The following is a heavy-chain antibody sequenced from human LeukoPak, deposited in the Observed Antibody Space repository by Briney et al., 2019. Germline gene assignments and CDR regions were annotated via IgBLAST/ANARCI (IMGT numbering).Heavy chain of an antibody. Sequence: GGSLRLSCAASGFTFSSYGMHWVRQAPGKGLEWVALISYDRSDKYYADSVKGRYTISRDNSKNTLYVQMNSLRAEDTAVYYCAKDSEYGSGWNSFVWGQGTLVTVSS. J-gene: IGHJ4*02. CDR1: GFTFSSYG. CDR3: AKDSEYGSGWNSFV. CDR2: ISYDRSDK. D-gene: IGHD6-19*01. V-gene: IGHV3-30*18.